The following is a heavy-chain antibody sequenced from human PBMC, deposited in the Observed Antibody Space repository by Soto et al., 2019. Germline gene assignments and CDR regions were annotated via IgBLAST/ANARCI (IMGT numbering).Heavy chain of an antibody. D-gene: IGHD3-16*01. CDR2: ICYSGSX. J-gene: IGHJ4*02. Sequence: SETLSLTXXXSGGSXXGVXXXGXIRQSPEKGLEWIGYICYSGSXXXNPALQSRLSMSLDTSKNQFSLKLRSVTAADTAVYYCARGGGXXXXYFDSWGQGALVTXSS. CDR1: GGSXXGVXX. V-gene: IGHV4-30-4*08. CDR3: ARGGGXXXXYFDS.